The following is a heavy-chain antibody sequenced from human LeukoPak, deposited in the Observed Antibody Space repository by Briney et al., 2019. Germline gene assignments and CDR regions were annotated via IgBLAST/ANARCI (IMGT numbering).Heavy chain of an antibody. D-gene: IGHD2-2*01. V-gene: IGHV1-2*06. CDR2: INPNSGGT. CDR3: ARAWYCSSTSCSNYFDY. Sequence: ASVKVSCKTSGYTFIGYYMHWVRQAPGQGLEWMGRINPNSGGTNYAQKFQGRVTMTRDTSISTAYMELSRLRSDDTAVYYCARAWYCSSTSCSNYFDYWGQGTLVTVSS. J-gene: IGHJ4*02. CDR1: GYTFIGYY.